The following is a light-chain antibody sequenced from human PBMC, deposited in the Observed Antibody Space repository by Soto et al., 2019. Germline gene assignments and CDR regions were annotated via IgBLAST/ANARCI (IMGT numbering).Light chain of an antibody. CDR3: QHSYSTPWT. J-gene: IGKJ1*01. Sequence: DIQMTQSPSSLSASVGDRVTITCRASQSISSYLNWYQQKPGKAPKLLIYAASSLHSGVPSRFSGSGSGTYFTLTISSLQPEDYATYYCQHSYSTPWTFGQGTKVEF. V-gene: IGKV1-39*01. CDR2: AAS. CDR1: QSISSY.